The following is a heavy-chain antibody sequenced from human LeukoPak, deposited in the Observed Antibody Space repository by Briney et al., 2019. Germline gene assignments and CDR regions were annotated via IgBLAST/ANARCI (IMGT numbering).Heavy chain of an antibody. V-gene: IGHV3-21*01. Sequence: GGSLRLSCAAPGFTFSSYSMNWVRQAPGKGLEWVSSISSSSSYIYYADSVEGRFTISRDNAKNSLYLQMNSLRAEDTAVYYCARGRSGYDRNDAFDIWSQGTMVTVSS. D-gene: IGHD5-12*01. CDR3: ARGRSGYDRNDAFDI. J-gene: IGHJ3*02. CDR2: ISSSSSYI. CDR1: GFTFSSYS.